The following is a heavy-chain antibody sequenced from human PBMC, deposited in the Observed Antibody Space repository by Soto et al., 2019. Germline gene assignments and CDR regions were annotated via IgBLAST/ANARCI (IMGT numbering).Heavy chain of an antibody. Sequence: GGSLRLSCAASGFTFSSYSMNWVRQAPGKGLEWVSYISSSSSTIYYADSVKGRFTISRDNAKNSLYLQMNSLRAEDTAVYYCARDRGYDFWSHGDYMDVWGKGTTVTVSS. V-gene: IGHV3-48*01. CDR3: ARDRGYDFWSHGDYMDV. J-gene: IGHJ6*03. CDR2: ISSSSSTI. D-gene: IGHD3-3*01. CDR1: GFTFSSYS.